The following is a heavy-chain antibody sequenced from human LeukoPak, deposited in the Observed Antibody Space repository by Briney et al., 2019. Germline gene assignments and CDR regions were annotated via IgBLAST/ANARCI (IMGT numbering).Heavy chain of an antibody. D-gene: IGHD3-3*01. Sequence: SETLSLTCTVSGGSISSSSYYWGWLRRSPGKELEWIGNIYDSGSTSNNPSLRIRITISVDTSNTHFSLKLTSVTAADTAVYYCARARYDFWSGSGFDPWGQGTLVTVSS. CDR1: GGSISSSSYY. V-gene: IGHV4-39*02. CDR2: IYDSGST. J-gene: IGHJ5*02. CDR3: ARARYDFWSGSGFDP.